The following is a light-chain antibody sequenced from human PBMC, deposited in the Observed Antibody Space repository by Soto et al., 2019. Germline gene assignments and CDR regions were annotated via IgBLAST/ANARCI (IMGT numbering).Light chain of an antibody. CDR2: GTS. Sequence: EIVLTQSPGTLSLSPGERAILPCRASQSVKSSYLAWYQHKPGQAPRLLIYGTSSRATGIPDRFSGSGSGTDFTLTISRLEPEDFAVYYCQQYGSSITFGQGTRLEIK. CDR3: QQYGSSIT. CDR1: QSVKSSY. V-gene: IGKV3-20*01. J-gene: IGKJ5*01.